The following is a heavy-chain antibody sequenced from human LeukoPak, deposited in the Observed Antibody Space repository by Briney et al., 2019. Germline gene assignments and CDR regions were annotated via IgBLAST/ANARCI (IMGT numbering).Heavy chain of an antibody. CDR3: ARDMWDIVVVPAAIQGAFDI. V-gene: IGHV3-23*01. J-gene: IGHJ3*02. D-gene: IGHD2-2*02. CDR2: ISGSGGST. Sequence: GGSLRLSCAASGFTFSSYAMSWVRQAPGKGLEWVSAISGSGGSTYYADSVKGRFTISRDNSKNTLYLQMNSLRAEDTAVYYCARDMWDIVVVPAAIQGAFDIWGQGTMVTVSS. CDR1: GFTFSSYA.